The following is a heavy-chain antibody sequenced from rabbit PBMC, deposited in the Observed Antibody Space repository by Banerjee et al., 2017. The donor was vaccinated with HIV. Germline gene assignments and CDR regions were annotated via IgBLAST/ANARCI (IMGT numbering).Heavy chain of an antibody. J-gene: IGHJ4*01. CDR2: IYTSSGST. V-gene: IGHV1S40*01. Sequence: QSLEESGGDLVKPGASLALTCTASGFYFNTKYYMCWVRQAPGKGLEWIGCIYTSSGSTHYASWVISRFTISKTSSTTVTLEMTSLTAADTATYFCARGADYAGYGYELWGPGTLVTVS. CDR3: ARGADYAGYGYEL. D-gene: IGHD6-1*01. CDR1: GFYFNTKYY.